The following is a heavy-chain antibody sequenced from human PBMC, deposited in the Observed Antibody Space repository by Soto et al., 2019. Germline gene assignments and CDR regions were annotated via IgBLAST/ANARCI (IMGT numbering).Heavy chain of an antibody. J-gene: IGHJ3*01. CDR3: DRDPGYTNALEV. D-gene: IGHD6-13*01. CDR1: VYSIGNSYY. V-gene: IGHV4-38-2*02. Sequence: SETLSFTCEVSVYSIGNSYYWGWIRQPPGKGLEWVGIIHNRGSTYFNPSLRSRVSMSVDTSKNKFSLRLISVTAADTAIYDCDRDPGYTNALEVWGLGTLVTLSS. CDR2: IHNRGST.